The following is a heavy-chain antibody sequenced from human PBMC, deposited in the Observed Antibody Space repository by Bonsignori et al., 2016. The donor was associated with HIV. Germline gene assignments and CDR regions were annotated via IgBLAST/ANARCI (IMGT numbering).Heavy chain of an antibody. D-gene: IGHD5-24*01. CDR1: GFTFSSYS. J-gene: IGHJ3*02. V-gene: IGHV3-48*02. CDR2: ISSSSSTI. CDR3: ARNMNSGRWLQFVGGSAAFDI. Sequence: ESLKISCAASGFTFSSYSMNWVRQAPGKGLEWVSYISSSSSTIYYADSVKGRFTISRDNAKNSLYLQMNSLRDEDTAVYYCARNMNSGRWLQFVGGSAAFDIWGQGTMVTVSS.